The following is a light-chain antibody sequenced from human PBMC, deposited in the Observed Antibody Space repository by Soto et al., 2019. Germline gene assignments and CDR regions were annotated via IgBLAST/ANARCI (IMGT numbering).Light chain of an antibody. J-gene: IGKJ3*01. CDR1: QSVSSSY. CDR2: DAS. CDR3: QHYAMSPPFT. V-gene: IGKV3-20*01. Sequence: EIVLTHSPGTLSLSPGERATLSCRASQSVSSSYLGWYQQKPGQAPRLLIYDASSRATGVPDRFSGGGSGTDFTLTISRLEPEDFAVYYCQHYAMSPPFTFGPGTKVGIK.